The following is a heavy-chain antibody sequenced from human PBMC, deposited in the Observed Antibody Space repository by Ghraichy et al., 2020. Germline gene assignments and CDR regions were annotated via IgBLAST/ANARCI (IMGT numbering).Heavy chain of an antibody. Sequence: SETLSLTCTVSGDSFTTSYWTWIRQPAGKGLEWIGRISDSGSTYQNPSLRSRISMSVDTSKNTFSLRLTSVTAADTAVYYCARDDLVGGGGRNWFHPWGQGTLVTVSS. V-gene: IGHV4-4*07. CDR2: ISDSGST. D-gene: IGHD3-16*01. J-gene: IGHJ5*02. CDR1: GDSFTTSY. CDR3: ARDDLVGGGGRNWFHP.